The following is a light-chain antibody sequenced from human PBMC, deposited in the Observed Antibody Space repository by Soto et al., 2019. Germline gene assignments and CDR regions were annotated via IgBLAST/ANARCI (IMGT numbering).Light chain of an antibody. V-gene: IGKV1-27*01. CDR1: QAINNF. Sequence: DIQMTQSPSSLSASVGDRVTIACRRSQAINNFLAWYQQKPGKVPWLLIYAASTLQSGVPSRFSGSGSGTVFTLTISGLQPEDVATYYCQKYNSAPFTFGGGTKVEIK. CDR3: QKYNSAPFT. CDR2: AAS. J-gene: IGKJ4*01.